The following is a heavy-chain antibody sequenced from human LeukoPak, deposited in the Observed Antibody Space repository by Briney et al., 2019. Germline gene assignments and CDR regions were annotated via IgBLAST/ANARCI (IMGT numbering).Heavy chain of an antibody. CDR2: IKQDGSEK. Sequence: GGSLRLSCEASGFTFSSYWMSWVRQSPGKGLEWVANIKQDGSEKNYVDSVKGRFTISRDNAKNSLYLQMNSLRAEDTAVYYCARGLLAAAGIDYWGQGALVTVSS. D-gene: IGHD6-13*01. J-gene: IGHJ4*02. V-gene: IGHV3-7*04. CDR3: ARGLLAAAGIDY. CDR1: GFTFSSYW.